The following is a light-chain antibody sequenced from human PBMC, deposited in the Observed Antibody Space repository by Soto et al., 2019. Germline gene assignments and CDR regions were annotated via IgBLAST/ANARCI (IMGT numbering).Light chain of an antibody. J-gene: IGKJ1*01. CDR2: DAS. CDR3: QQYKSYAPT. Sequence: IQMTQSPSTLSASVGARVTITCRASRSVSTSLAWYQKKPGKAPKLLIFDASSLESGVPSRFSGSGSGTELTLTISGLQPDDFATYFCQQYKSYAPTFGQGTKVDI. CDR1: RSVSTS. V-gene: IGKV1-5*01.